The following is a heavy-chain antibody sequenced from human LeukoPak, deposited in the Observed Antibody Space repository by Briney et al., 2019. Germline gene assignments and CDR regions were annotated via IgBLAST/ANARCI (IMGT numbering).Heavy chain of an antibody. Sequence: GGSLRLSCAASGFTFSSYGMHWVRQAPGKGLEWVAFIRYDGSNKYYADSVKGRFTISRDNPKNTLYLQMNSLRAEDTAVYYCAKSGPYGSGSYSLDYWGQGTLVTVSS. D-gene: IGHD3-10*01. V-gene: IGHV3-30*02. CDR2: IRYDGSNK. J-gene: IGHJ4*02. CDR3: AKSGPYGSGSYSLDY. CDR1: GFTFSSYG.